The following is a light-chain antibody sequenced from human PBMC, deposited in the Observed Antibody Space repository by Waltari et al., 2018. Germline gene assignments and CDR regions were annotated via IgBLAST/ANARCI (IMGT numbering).Light chain of an antibody. V-gene: IGLV1-44*01. CDR3: AAWDDSLNGRV. Sequence: QSVLTQPPSASGTPGQGVTVSCSGSSSNIGRNGVSWYQQVPGTAPKLLIHTDNRGPSGVPDRFSGSKSGTSASLAISGLQSEDEAHYCCAAWDDSLNGRVFGGGTKVTVL. CDR1: SSNIGRNG. CDR2: TDN. J-gene: IGLJ3*02.